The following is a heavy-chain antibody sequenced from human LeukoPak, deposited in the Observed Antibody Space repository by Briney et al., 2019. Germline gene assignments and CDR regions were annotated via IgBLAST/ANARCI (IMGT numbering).Heavy chain of an antibody. CDR3: ARGTDIRAGWFDP. V-gene: IGHV3-11*06. Sequence: GGSVRLSCAASGFTFSDYFMIWLRQAPGKGLEWVSYIGSTTSYTNYADSVKGRFTISRDNAKNSLYLQMNSLRAEDTAVYYCARGTDIRAGWFDPWGPGNLVTVSS. D-gene: IGHD2-15*01. CDR2: IGSTTSYT. J-gene: IGHJ5*02. CDR1: GFTFSDYF.